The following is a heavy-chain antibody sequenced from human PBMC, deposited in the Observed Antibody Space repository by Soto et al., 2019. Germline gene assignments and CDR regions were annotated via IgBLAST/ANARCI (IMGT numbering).Heavy chain of an antibody. CDR3: AKKWGVGTTTHFYFDY. D-gene: IGHD1-1*01. J-gene: IGHJ4*02. V-gene: IGHV3-23*01. CDR1: GFTFSGYG. Sequence: QSGGSLRLSCVASGFTFSGYGMSWVRQAPGKGLERVSGISGSGSSTYYADSVKGRFAISRDQSKDTLYLQMNSLRADDTAIYYCAKKWGVGTTTHFYFDYWGLGTLVTVSS. CDR2: ISGSGSST.